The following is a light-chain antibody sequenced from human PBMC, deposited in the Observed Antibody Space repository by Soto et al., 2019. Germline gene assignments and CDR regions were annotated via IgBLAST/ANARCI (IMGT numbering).Light chain of an antibody. V-gene: IGKV1-39*01. CDR1: QSISSY. J-gene: IGKJ1*01. CDR3: QQSYSTPPT. CDR2: AAS. Sequence: DIQMTRSPSSLSASVGDRVTITCRASQSISSYLNWYQQKPGKAPKLLIYAASSLQSGVPSRFSGSGSGTDFTLTISSLQPEDFETYYCQQSYSTPPTFGQGTKVDI.